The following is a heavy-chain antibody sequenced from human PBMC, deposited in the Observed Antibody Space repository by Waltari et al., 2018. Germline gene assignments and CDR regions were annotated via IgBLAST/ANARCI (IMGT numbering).Heavy chain of an antibody. V-gene: IGHV4-34*01. CDR1: GGSFSGYY. J-gene: IGHJ4*02. D-gene: IGHD5-12*01. Sequence: QVQLQQWGAGLLKPSETLSLTCAVYGGSFSGYYWSWIRQPPGKGLEWIGEINHRGSTNYTPSLKSRVTISVDTSKNQFSLKLSSVTAADTAVYYCARDRRAFSGYDWHPTPDYWGQGTLVTVSS. CDR3: ARDRRAFSGYDWHPTPDY. CDR2: INHRGST.